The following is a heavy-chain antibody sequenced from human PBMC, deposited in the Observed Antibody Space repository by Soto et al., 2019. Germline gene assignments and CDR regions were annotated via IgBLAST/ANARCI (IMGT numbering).Heavy chain of an antibody. V-gene: IGHV3-23*01. CDR1: GFTFSTYV. CDR2: IGGRGGST. CDR3: AKDGYGDRPYYFDY. J-gene: IGHJ4*02. D-gene: IGHD4-17*01. Sequence: EVQLLESGGGLVQPGGSLRLSCAASGFTFSTYVLNWVRQAPGKGLEWVSAIGGRGGSTYFADSVKGRFSISRDSSKNTLYLQMNSLRAEDTAVYYCAKDGYGDRPYYFDYWGQGTLVTVSS.